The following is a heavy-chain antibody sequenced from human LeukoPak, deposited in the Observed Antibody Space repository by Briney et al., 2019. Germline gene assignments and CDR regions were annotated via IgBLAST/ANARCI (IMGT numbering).Heavy chain of an antibody. J-gene: IGHJ5*02. CDR3: ASYYSQGMYNWFDP. CDR2: INHSGST. V-gene: IGHV4-30-4*08. D-gene: IGHD1-26*01. Sequence: PSQTLSLTCTVSGGSISSGDYYWSWIRQPPGKGLEWIGEINHSGSTNYNPSLKSRVTISVDTSKNQFSLKLSSVTAADTAVYYCASYYSQGMYNWFDPWGQGTLVTVSS. CDR1: GGSISSGDYY.